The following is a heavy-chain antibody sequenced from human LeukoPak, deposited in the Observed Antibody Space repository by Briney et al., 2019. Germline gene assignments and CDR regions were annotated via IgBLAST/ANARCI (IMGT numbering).Heavy chain of an antibody. CDR2: ISYDGSNK. Sequence: GGSLRLSCAASGFTFSSYAMHWVRLAPGKGLEWVAVISYDGSNKYYADSVKGRFTISRDNSKNTLYLQMNSLRAEDTAVYYCARDRRRRTYYYDSSGYYFGDYWGQGTLVTVSS. J-gene: IGHJ4*02. CDR1: GFTFSSYA. D-gene: IGHD3-22*01. V-gene: IGHV3-30-3*01. CDR3: ARDRRRRTYYYDSSGYYFGDY.